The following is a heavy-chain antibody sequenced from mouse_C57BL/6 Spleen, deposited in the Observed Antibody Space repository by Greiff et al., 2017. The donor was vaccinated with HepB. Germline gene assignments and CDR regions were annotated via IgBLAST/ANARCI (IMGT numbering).Heavy chain of an antibody. CDR1: GYSITGGYY. CDR2: ISYDGSN. V-gene: IGHV3-6*01. D-gene: IGHD1-1*01. CDR3: AREDYYGSSSMDY. Sequence: ESGPGLVKPSQSLSLTCSVTGYSITGGYYWNWIRQFPGNKLEWMGYISYDGSNNYNPSLKNRISITRDTSKNQFFLKLNSVTTEDTATYYGAREDYYGSSSMDYWGQGTSVTVSS. J-gene: IGHJ4*01.